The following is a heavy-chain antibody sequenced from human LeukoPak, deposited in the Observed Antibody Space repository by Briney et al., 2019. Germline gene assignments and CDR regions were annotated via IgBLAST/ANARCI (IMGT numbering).Heavy chain of an antibody. Sequence: GGSLRLSCAASGFTFSSYWMSWVRQAPGKGLEWVANIKHDGSEKYYVDSVKGRFTISRDNAKNSLYLQMNSLRAEDTAVYYCAREGRYGSGSYGAFDIWGQGTMVTVSS. CDR3: AREGRYGSGSYGAFDI. D-gene: IGHD3-10*01. V-gene: IGHV3-7*01. CDR2: IKHDGSEK. J-gene: IGHJ3*02. CDR1: GFTFSSYW.